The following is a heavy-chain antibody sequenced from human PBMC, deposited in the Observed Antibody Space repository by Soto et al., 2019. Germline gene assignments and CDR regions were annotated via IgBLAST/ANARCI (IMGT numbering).Heavy chain of an antibody. CDR2: INPNDGTT. CDR3: TRALYTAPGDY. J-gene: IGHJ4*02. CDR1: GYTFTSYY. V-gene: IGHV1-46*03. D-gene: IGHD5-18*01. Sequence: QVHLVQSGAEVKRPGASVKVSCKASGYTFTSYYMQWVRQAPGQGLEWMGIINPNDGTTSYAQNFHGRVTMTRDTSTSTVYMELSSLRSDDTAVYYCTRALYTAPGDYWGQGTLVTVSS.